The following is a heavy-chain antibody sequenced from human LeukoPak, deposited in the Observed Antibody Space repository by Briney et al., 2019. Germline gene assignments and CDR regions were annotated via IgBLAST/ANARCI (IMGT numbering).Heavy chain of an antibody. CDR3: ARGGSVGLRYFDWSSVSGDWFDP. J-gene: IGHJ5*02. CDR2: INPNSGNT. D-gene: IGHD3-9*01. CDR1: GYTFTGYY. V-gene: IGHV1-8*02. Sequence: VASVKVSCKASGYTFTGYYMHWVRQAPGQGLEWMGWINPNSGNTGYAQKFQGRVTMTRNTSISTAYMELSSLRSEDTAVYYCARGGSVGLRYFDWSSVSGDWFDPWGQGTLVTVSS.